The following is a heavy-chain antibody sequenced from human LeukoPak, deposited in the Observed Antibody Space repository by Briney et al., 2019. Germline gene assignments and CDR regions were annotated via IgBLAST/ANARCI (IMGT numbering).Heavy chain of an antibody. Sequence: GGSLRLSCAASGFRFSGYWMHWVRQAPGKGLVWVSLINTDGGRTAYADSVKGRFTISRDNSKNTLYLQMNSLRAEDTAVYYCARETVNYDSSGISTYYFDYWGQGTLVTVSS. CDR3: ARETVNYDSSGISTYYFDY. D-gene: IGHD3-22*01. V-gene: IGHV3-74*01. J-gene: IGHJ4*02. CDR2: INTDGGRT. CDR1: GFRFSGYW.